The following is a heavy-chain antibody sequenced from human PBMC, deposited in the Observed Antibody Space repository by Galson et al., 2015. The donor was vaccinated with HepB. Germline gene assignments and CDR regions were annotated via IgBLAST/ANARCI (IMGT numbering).Heavy chain of an antibody. D-gene: IGHD3-10*01. Sequence: SGAEVKKPGESLKISCKGSGYMFTSYWIGWVRQMPGKGLEWMGIIYPSDSDVRYNPSFQGQVTFSADRSINTAYLQWTSLKASDTAVYYCGRKDYGTGSMDVWGQGTTVTVSS. V-gene: IGHV5-51*01. CDR3: GRKDYGTGSMDV. CDR2: IYPSDSDV. CDR1: GYMFTSYW. J-gene: IGHJ6*02.